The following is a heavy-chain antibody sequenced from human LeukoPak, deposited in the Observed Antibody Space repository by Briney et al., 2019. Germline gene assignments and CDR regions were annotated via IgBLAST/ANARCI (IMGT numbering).Heavy chain of an antibody. D-gene: IGHD2-2*01. CDR2: INHSGST. Sequence: SETLSLTCAVYGGSFSGYYWSWIRQPPGKGLEWIGEINHSGSTNYNPDLKSRVTISVDSAKNQFTLKLSSVTDAHTAVYYCARGRGYCSSNSCYYYYYGMDVWGKGTTVTVSS. J-gene: IGHJ6*04. V-gene: IGHV4-34*01. CDR3: ARGRGYCSSNSCYYYYYGMDV. CDR1: GGSFSGYY.